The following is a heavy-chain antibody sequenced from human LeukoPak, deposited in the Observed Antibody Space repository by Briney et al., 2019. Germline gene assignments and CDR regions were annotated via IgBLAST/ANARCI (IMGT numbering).Heavy chain of an antibody. CDR2: INPNSGGT. CDR1: GYTFTGYY. CDR3: ARVQSSSFYYMDV. V-gene: IGHV1-2*02. D-gene: IGHD6-13*01. Sequence: ASVKVSCKASGYTFTGYYMHWVRQAPGQGLEWMGWINPNSGGTNYAQKFQGRVTMTRDTSISTAYMELSSLTSEDTAVYYCARVQSSSFYYMDVWGKGTTVTVSS. J-gene: IGHJ6*03.